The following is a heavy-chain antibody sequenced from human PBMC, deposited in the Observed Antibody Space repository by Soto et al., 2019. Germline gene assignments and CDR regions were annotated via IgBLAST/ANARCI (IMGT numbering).Heavy chain of an antibody. CDR1: GGSISSSSYY. J-gene: IGHJ4*02. CDR3: ARRYSSGWYYFDY. CDR2: IYYSGST. V-gene: IGHV4-39*01. D-gene: IGHD6-19*01. Sequence: QLQLQESGPGLVKPSETLSLTCTVSGGSISSSSYYWGWIRQPPGKGLEWIGSIYYSGSTYYNPSLKSRVTISVDTSKKQFSLKLSSVTAADTAVYYCARRYSSGWYYFDYWGQGTLVTVSS.